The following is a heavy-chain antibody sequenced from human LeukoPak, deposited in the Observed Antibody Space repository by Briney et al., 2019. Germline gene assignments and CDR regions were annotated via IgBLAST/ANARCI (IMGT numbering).Heavy chain of an antibody. CDR2: IRYDGSDK. V-gene: IGHV3-30*02. CDR1: GFTFRTYG. Sequence: GGSLRLSCAASGFTFRTYGMHWVRQAPGKGLEWVASIRYDGSDKYYADAVKGRFTISRDNSKNTLYLQMNSLRAEDTAVYYCAREDLGDSAFDYWGQGTLVTVSS. D-gene: IGHD4-17*01. J-gene: IGHJ4*02. CDR3: AREDLGDSAFDY.